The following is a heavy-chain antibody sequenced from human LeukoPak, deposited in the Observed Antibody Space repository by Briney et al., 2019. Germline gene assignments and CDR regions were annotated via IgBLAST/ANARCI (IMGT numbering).Heavy chain of an antibody. Sequence: PSETLSLTCSVSGGSISSSSYYWGWIRQTPGKGLEWIGSIYYSGFTYYNPSLKSRVTISVVTSMNQFSLKLSSVTAADTAVYYCARVLITMIVVVIPHGAFDIWGQGTLVTVSS. CDR1: GGSISSSSYY. CDR3: ARVLITMIVVVIPHGAFDI. V-gene: IGHV4-39*01. J-gene: IGHJ3*02. CDR2: IYYSGFT. D-gene: IGHD3-22*01.